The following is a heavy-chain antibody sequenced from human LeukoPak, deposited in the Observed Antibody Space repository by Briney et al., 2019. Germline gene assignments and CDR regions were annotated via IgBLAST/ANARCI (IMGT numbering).Heavy chain of an antibody. D-gene: IGHD2-2*02. J-gene: IGHJ5*02. CDR2: INHNGTTT. V-gene: IGHV3-74*01. CDR3: AREILHCSSTSCYTGWFDP. CDR1: GFTFSSFW. Sequence: GGSLTLSCAAASGFTFSSFWMHWVRQAPGKGLEWVSRINHNGTTTVYADFVKGRFTVFRDNTKNTLYLQMNSLRADDTAVYYCAREILHCSSTSCYTGWFDPWGQGTLVTVSS.